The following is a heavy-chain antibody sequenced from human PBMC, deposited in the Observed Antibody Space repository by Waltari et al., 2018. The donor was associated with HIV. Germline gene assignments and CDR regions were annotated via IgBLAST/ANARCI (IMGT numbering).Heavy chain of an antibody. D-gene: IGHD4-17*01. Sequence: EVQVLESGGGLVQPGGSLRLSCAASGFTFSAYAMGWVRQAPGKGLDWVSAIGRSGATTFYADSVKGRFTISRDNSKNTLYLQMNSLRAEDTAVYYCARGHRETVTTLRFDPWGQGTLVTVSS. CDR3: ARGHRETVTTLRFDP. J-gene: IGHJ5*02. V-gene: IGHV3-23*01. CDR2: IGRSGATT. CDR1: GFTFSAYA.